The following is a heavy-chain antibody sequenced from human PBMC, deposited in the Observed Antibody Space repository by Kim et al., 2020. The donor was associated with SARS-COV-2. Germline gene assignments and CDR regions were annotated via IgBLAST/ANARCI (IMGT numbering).Heavy chain of an antibody. CDR1: GYSFTSYW. D-gene: IGHD5-18*01. V-gene: IGHV5-51*01. J-gene: IGHJ6*02. Sequence: GESLKISCKGSGYSFTSYWIGWVRQMPGKGLEWMGIIYPGDSDTRYSPSFQGQVTISADKSISTAYLQWSSLKASDTAMYYCARRREYSYGPGLGDYYYGMDVWGQGTTVTVSS. CDR3: ARRREYSYGPGLGDYYYGMDV. CDR2: IYPGDSDT.